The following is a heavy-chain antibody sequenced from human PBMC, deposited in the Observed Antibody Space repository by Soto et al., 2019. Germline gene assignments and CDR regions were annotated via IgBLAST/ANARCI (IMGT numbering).Heavy chain of an antibody. Sequence: QVQLVESGGGVVQPGRSLRLSCAASGFTFSNYGMHWVRQAPGKGLEWVAVIWYDGSNKYYADSVKGRFTISRENSKNTLYLQMNSLRAEDTAVYDCAREDYGDSHDYWGQGTLVTVSS. CDR2: IWYDGSNK. V-gene: IGHV3-33*01. CDR1: GFTFSNYG. CDR3: AREDYGDSHDY. J-gene: IGHJ4*02. D-gene: IGHD4-17*01.